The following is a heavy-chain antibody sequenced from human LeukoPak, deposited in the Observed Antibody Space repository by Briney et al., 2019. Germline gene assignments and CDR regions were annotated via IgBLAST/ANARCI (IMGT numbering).Heavy chain of an antibody. J-gene: IGHJ4*02. CDR3: ARQMATILDGILDY. V-gene: IGHV3-30*04. CDR2: ISYDGTNK. CDR1: GFTFSNYA. Sequence: PGGSPRLSCAASGFTFSNYAIHWVRQAPGKGLEWVSVISYDGTNKYYADSVKGRFTISRDNSKNTLYLQMNSLKTKDTALYYCARQMATILDGILDYWGQGTLVTVSS. D-gene: IGHD5-24*01.